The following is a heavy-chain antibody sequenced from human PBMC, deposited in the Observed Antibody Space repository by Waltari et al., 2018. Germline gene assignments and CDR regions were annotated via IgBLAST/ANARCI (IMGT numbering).Heavy chain of an antibody. CDR1: GFTFSSYA. D-gene: IGHD2-15*01. Sequence: EVQLLESGGGLVQPGGSLRLSCAASGFTFSSYAMSWVRQAPGKGLEWVSAISGSGGSTYYADSVKGRFTISRDKSKNTLYLQMNSLRAEDTAVYYCAKDDGYGGKPLEDYWGQGTLVTVSS. CDR2: ISGSGGST. CDR3: AKDDGYGGKPLEDY. V-gene: IGHV3-23*01. J-gene: IGHJ4*02.